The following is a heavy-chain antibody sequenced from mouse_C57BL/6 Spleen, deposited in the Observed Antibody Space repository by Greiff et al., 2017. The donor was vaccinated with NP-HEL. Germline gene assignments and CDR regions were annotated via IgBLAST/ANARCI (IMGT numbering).Heavy chain of an antibody. CDR2: IYPRDGST. CDR1: GYTFTDHT. Sequence: VQLQQSDAELVKPGASVKISCKVSGYTFTDHTIHWMKQRPEQGLEWIGYIYPRDGSTKYNEKFKGKATLTVDTSSSTAYMQLSSLTSEDSAVYYCARYYGSPWFAYWGQGTLVTVSA. J-gene: IGHJ3*01. CDR3: ARYYGSPWFAY. D-gene: IGHD1-1*01. V-gene: IGHV1-78*01.